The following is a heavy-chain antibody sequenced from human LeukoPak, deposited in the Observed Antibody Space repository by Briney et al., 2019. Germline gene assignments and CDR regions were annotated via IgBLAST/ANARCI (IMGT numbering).Heavy chain of an antibody. CDR1: GGSISSSSYY. Sequence: PSETLSLTCTVSGGSISSSSYYWGWIRQPPGKGLEWIGSIYYSGSTYYNPSPKSRVTISVDTSKNQFSLKLSSVTAADTAVYYCANSAGGDNRIRDRDYWGQGTLVTVSS. D-gene: IGHD4-23*01. V-gene: IGHV4-39*07. J-gene: IGHJ4*02. CDR3: ANSAGGDNRIRDRDY. CDR2: IYYSGST.